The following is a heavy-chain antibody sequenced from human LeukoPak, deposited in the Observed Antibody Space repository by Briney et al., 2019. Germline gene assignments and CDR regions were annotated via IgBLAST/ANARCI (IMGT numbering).Heavy chain of an antibody. J-gene: IGHJ6*03. CDR1: GYTFTSYD. CDR3: ARGLRGTGYSYGYYYYMDV. CDR2: MNPNSGNT. V-gene: IGHV1-8*01. Sequence: ASVKVSCKASGYTFTSYDINWVRQATGQGLEWMGWMNPNSGNTGYAQKFQGRVTMTRNTSISTAYMELRSLRYEDTAMYYCARGLRGTGYSYGYYYYMDVWGKGTTVTVSS. D-gene: IGHD5-18*01.